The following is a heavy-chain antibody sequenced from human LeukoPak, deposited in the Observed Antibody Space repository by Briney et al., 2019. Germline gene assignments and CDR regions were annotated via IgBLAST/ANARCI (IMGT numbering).Heavy chain of an antibody. D-gene: IGHD2-8*02. J-gene: IGHJ4*02. V-gene: IGHV3-11*01. CDR2: IISSGSTI. CDR3: ARVPLVGDYVDY. Sequence: GGSLRLSCAASGFTFSDYYMSWIRQAPGKGLEWVSYIISSGSTIYYADSVKGRFTISRDNAKNSLYLQMNSLRAEDTAVYYCARVPLVGDYVDYWGQGTLVTVSS. CDR1: GFTFSDYY.